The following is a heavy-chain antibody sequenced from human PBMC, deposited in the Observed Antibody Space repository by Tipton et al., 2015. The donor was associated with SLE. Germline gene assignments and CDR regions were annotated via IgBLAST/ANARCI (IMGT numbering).Heavy chain of an antibody. CDR3: ARVWGSGAYYFDY. Sequence: TLSLTCTVSGGSISSSSYYWGWIRQPPGKGLEWIGSIYYSGSTYYNPSLKSRVTISVDTSKNQFSLKLSSVTAADTAVYYCARVWGSGAYYFDYWGQGTLVTVSS. J-gene: IGHJ4*02. CDR1: GGSISSSSYY. CDR2: IYYSGST. D-gene: IGHD3-10*01. V-gene: IGHV4-39*01.